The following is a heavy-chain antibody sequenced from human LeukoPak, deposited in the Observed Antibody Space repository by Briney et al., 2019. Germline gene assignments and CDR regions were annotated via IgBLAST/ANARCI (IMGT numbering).Heavy chain of an antibody. CDR1: GFTFSTYA. CDR3: AKGRYHLATVTLLDY. D-gene: IGHD4-17*01. CDR2: LSSSSSVI. V-gene: IGHV3-48*01. J-gene: IGHJ4*02. Sequence: PGGSLRLSCAASGFTFSTYAMDWVRQAPGKGLEWVSYLSSSSSVIYHADSVKGRFTISRDNAKNSLYLQMNSLRAEDTAVYYCAKGRYHLATVTLLDYWGQGTLVTVSS.